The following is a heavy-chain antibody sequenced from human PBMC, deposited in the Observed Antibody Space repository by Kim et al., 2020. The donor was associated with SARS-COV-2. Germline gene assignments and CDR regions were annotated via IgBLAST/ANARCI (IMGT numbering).Heavy chain of an antibody. CDR3: AKDGDGSSWPYYYGMDV. J-gene: IGHJ6*02. CDR2: ISGSGGST. V-gene: IGHV3-23*01. D-gene: IGHD6-13*01. Sequence: GGSLRLSCAASGFTFSSYAMSWVRQAPGKGLEWVSAISGSGGSTYYADSVKGRFTISRDNSKNTLYLQMNSLRAEDTAVYYCAKDGDGSSWPYYYGMDVWGQGTTVTVSS. CDR1: GFTFSSYA.